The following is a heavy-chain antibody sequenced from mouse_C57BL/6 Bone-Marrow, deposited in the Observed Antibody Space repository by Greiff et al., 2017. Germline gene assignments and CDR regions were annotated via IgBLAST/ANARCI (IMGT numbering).Heavy chain of an antibody. J-gene: IGHJ4*01. D-gene: IGHD2-3*01. CDR3: ANDGYCRVAMDY. V-gene: IGHV1-81*01. CDR1: GYTFTSYG. Sequence: VQLQQSGAELARPGASVKLSCKASGYTFTSYGISWVKQRTGQGLEWIGEIYPRSGNTSYNETFKGKATLTADQSSSTADKELRSLTSEDSAVDFCANDGYCRVAMDYWGQGTSVTVSS. CDR2: IYPRSGNT.